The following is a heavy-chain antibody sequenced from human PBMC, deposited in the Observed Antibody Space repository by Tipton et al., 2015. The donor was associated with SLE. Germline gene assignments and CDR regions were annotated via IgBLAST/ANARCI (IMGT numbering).Heavy chain of an antibody. CDR2: IYDRGTT. CDR1: GGSMSSYC. CDR3: ARGPPGYSSGWYLDY. D-gene: IGHD6-19*01. V-gene: IGHV4-59*01. J-gene: IGHJ4*02. Sequence: TLSLTCTVSGGSMSSYCWSWIRQSPRKGLEWIGYIYDRGTTNYNPSLKSRVTISVDTSKNQFSLKLSSVTAADTALYYCARGPPGYSSGWYLDYWGQGTLVTVSS.